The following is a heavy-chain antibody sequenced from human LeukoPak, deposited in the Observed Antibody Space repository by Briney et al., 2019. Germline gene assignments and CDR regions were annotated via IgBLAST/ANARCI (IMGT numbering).Heavy chain of an antibody. V-gene: IGHV1-69*13. CDR1: GGTFSSYA. CDR3: ARALGAPDQLLGTHYYGMDV. D-gene: IGHD2-2*01. CDR2: IIPIFGTA. J-gene: IGHJ6*04. Sequence: ASVKASCKASGGTFSSYAISWVRQAPGQGLEWMGGIIPIFGTANYAQKFQGRVTITADESTSTAYMELSSLRSEDTAVYYCARALGAPDQLLGTHYYGMDVWGKGTTVTVSS.